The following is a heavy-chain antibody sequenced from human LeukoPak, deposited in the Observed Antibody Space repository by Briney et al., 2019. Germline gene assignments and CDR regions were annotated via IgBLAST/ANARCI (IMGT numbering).Heavy chain of an antibody. D-gene: IGHD6-19*01. CDR2: IHISGST. CDR3: ARGKVVAGTPGQNSWDY. J-gene: IGHJ4*02. CDR1: GGSISSYY. V-gene: IGHV4-4*07. Sequence: SETLSLTSTVSGGSISSYYWNWIRQPAGKGLEWIGRIHISGSTNYNPSLKSRVTVSVDTSKNQFSLKLSSVTAADTAVYYCARGKVVAGTPGQNSWDYWGQGTLVTVSS.